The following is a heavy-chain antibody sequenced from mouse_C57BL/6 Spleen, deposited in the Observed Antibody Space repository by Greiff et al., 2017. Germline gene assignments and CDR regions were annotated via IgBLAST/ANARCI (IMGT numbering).Heavy chain of an antibody. D-gene: IGHD2-5*01. CDR2: INPNNGGT. CDR3: ARWGYSNLGEFDY. Sequence: EVQLQQSGPELVQPGASVKMSCKASGYTFTDYNMHWVKQSHGKSLEWIGYINPNNGGTSYNQKFKGTATLTVNKSSSTAYMELRSLTSEDSAVYYCARWGYSNLGEFDYWGQGTTLTVSS. CDR1: GYTFTDYN. V-gene: IGHV1-22*01. J-gene: IGHJ2*01.